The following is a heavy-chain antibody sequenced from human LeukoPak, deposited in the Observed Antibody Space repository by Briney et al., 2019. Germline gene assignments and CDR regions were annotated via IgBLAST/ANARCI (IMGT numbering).Heavy chain of an antibody. D-gene: IGHD5-18*01. CDR3: ARDQGEWGYTYGRRGGYYYYYYMDV. J-gene: IGHJ6*03. V-gene: IGHV3-74*01. Sequence: PGGSLRLSCAASGFTFSSFWMHWVRQVPGKGLVWVSGLNSDGSTTGYADSVRGRFTISRDNAKSTLYLQMNSLRAEDTAVYYCARDQGEWGYTYGRRGGYYYYYYMDVWGKGTTVTISS. CDR2: LNSDGSTT. CDR1: GFTFSSFW.